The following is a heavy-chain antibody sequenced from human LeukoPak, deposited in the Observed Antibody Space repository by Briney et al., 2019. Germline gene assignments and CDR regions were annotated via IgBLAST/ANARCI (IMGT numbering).Heavy chain of an antibody. CDR2: INVDGSST. V-gene: IGHV3-74*01. J-gene: IGHJ4*02. CDR3: VRGYSGTYRSDY. CDR1: GFSFSHYW. Sequence: GASLRLSCAASGFSFSHYWMHWVRQAPGKGLVWVSRINVDGSSTTYADSVKGRFTISRDNAKKTLYLQMNSLRVKDTAVYYCVRGYSGTYRSDYWGQGVLVTVSS. D-gene: IGHD1-26*01.